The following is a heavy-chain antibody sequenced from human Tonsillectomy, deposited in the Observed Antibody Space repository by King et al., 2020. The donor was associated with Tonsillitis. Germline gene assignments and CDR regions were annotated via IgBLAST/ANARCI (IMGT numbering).Heavy chain of an antibody. CDR2: INTNSGGT. Sequence: VQLVESGAEVKKPGASVKVSCKASGYTFNDHYIHWVRQAPGQGLEWLGWINTNSGGTNYAQKFQGRVTMAGDTSIRTADMEVNSLRADDTAVYYGGRAHIDWESHAPYFFDHGGQGTRVTVSA. V-gene: IGHV1-2*02. D-gene: IGHD3-16*01. J-gene: IGHJ4*02. CDR3: GRAHIDWESHAPYFFDH. CDR1: GYTFNDHY.